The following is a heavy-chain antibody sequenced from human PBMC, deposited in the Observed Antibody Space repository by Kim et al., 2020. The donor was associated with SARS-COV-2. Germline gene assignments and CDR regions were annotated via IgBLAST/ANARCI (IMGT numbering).Heavy chain of an antibody. Sequence: SETLSLTCTVSGGSISSGDYYWSWIRQPPGKGLEWIGYIYYSGSTYYNPSLKSRVTISVDTSKNQFSLKLSSVTAADTAVYYCARMTYDFWSGHHEFARFDYWGQGTLVTVSS. V-gene: IGHV4-30-4*01. CDR3: ARMTYDFWSGHHEFARFDY. CDR2: IYYSGST. D-gene: IGHD3-3*01. J-gene: IGHJ4*02. CDR1: GGSISSGDYY.